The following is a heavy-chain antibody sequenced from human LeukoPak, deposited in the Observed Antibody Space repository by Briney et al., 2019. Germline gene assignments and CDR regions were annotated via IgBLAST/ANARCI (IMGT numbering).Heavy chain of an antibody. V-gene: IGHV4-4*02. CDR3: AREDGYDSSGYYDSY. D-gene: IGHD3-22*01. CDR1: GGSISSSNW. Sequence: SETLSLTCVVSGGSISSSNWWSWVRQPPGKGLEWIGKIFHSGSTNYNPSLKSRVTISVDTSKNQFSLKLSSVTAADTAVYYCAREDGYDSSGYYDSYWGQGTLVTVSS. CDR2: IFHSGST. J-gene: IGHJ4*02.